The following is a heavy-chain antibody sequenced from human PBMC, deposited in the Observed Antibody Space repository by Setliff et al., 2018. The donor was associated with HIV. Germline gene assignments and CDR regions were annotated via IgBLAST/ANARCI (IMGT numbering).Heavy chain of an antibody. D-gene: IGHD3-10*01. CDR3: ARLSGGMVPNY. J-gene: IGHJ4*02. CDR1: GYSISSGYY. Sequence: SETLSLTCTVSGYSISSGYYWGWIRQPPGKGLEWIGSIYHSGSTYYNPSLKSRVTISVDTSKNQISLRLSSVTAADTAVYYCARLSGGMVPNYWGQGTLVTVSS. V-gene: IGHV4-38-2*02. CDR2: IYHSGST.